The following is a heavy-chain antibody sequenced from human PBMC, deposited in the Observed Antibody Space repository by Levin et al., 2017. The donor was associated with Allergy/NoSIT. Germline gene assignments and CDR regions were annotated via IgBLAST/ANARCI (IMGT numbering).Heavy chain of an antibody. CDR3: AKDLAWGLDV. V-gene: IGHV3-23*01. J-gene: IGHJ6*02. Sequence: GGSLRLSCAASGFTFSIYGMSWVRQAPGKGLEWVSAISGSGANTYYADSVKGRLTISRDNSKNTLFLQMNSLRAEDTALYYCAKDLAWGLDVWGQGTTVTVSS. CDR1: GFTFSIYG. CDR2: ISGSGANT.